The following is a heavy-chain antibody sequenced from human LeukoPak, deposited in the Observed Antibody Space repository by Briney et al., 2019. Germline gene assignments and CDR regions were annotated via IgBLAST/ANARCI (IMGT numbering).Heavy chain of an antibody. CDR3: ARDNPTGVGVSMDV. CDR1: GFIVSSSY. Sequence: GGSLRLSCAAPGFIVSSSYMTWVRQAPGKGLEWVSLIYIGNTTYYADSVKGRFTISRDNSKNTLYLQMNSLRAEDTALYYCARDNPTGVGVSMDVWGKGTMVTVSS. CDR2: IYIGNTT. J-gene: IGHJ6*03. V-gene: IGHV3-53*01. D-gene: IGHD1-1*01.